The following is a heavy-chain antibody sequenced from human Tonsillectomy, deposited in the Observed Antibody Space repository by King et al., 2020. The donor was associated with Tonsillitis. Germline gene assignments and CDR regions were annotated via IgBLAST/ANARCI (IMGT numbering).Heavy chain of an antibody. J-gene: IGHJ1*01. CDR2: ISSSSSTI. CDR1: GFTFSSYS. CDR3: ARDRRYYDSSGYLDVEYFQH. Sequence: VQLVESGGGLVQPGGSLRLSCAAAGFTFSSYSMNWVRQAPGKGLEWVSYISSSSSTIYYADSVKGRFTISRDKAKNSLYLQMNSLRAEDTDVYYCARDRRYYDSSGYLDVEYFQHWGQGTLVTVSS. D-gene: IGHD3-22*01. V-gene: IGHV3-48*01.